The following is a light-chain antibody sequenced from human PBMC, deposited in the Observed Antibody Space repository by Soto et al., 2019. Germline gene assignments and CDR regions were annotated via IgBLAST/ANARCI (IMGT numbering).Light chain of an antibody. CDR2: GAS. CDR1: QTVRTNY. V-gene: IGKV3-20*01. Sequence: EIVLTQSPGTLSLSPGERATLSCRASQTVRTNYLAWFQHKPGQAPRLLIYGASSRATGIPDRFSGSGSGTDFTLTINRPEPEDFAVYFCQQYSYSPLTFGGGTKVEIK. J-gene: IGKJ4*01. CDR3: QQYSYSPLT.